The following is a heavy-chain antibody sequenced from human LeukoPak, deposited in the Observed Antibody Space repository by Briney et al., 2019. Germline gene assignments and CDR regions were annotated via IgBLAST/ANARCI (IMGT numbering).Heavy chain of an antibody. Sequence: SVKVSCKASGGTFSSYAISWVRQAPGQGLEWMGGIIPIFGTANYAQKFRGRVTITTDESTSTAYMELSSLRSEDTAVYYCARVALDSSYYYYYYYMDVWGKGTTVTVSS. CDR3: ARVALDSSYYYYYYYMDV. CDR2: IIPIFGTA. V-gene: IGHV1-69*05. CDR1: GGTFSSYA. J-gene: IGHJ6*03. D-gene: IGHD6-6*01.